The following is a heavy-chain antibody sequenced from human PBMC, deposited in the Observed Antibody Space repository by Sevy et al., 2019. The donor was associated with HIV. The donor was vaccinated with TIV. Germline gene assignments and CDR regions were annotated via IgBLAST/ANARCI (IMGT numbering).Heavy chain of an antibody. CDR3: SSQRTIAVAGDYFDY. D-gene: IGHD6-19*01. CDR2: IRSRAKTYAT. J-gene: IGHJ4*02. V-gene: IGHV3-73*01. Sequence: GGSLRLSCAASGFTFTGSTMYWVRQASGKGLEWVARIRSRAKTYATAYAASVKGRFTICRDDSRNTAYLQMNSLKTEDTAVYYCSSQRTIAVAGDYFDYWGQGTLVTVSS. CDR1: GFTFTGST.